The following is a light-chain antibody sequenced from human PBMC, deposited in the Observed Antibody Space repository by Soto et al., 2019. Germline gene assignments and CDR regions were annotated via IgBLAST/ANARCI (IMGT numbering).Light chain of an antibody. CDR2: SND. J-gene: IGLJ1*01. CDR1: SFNIGSNT. CDR3: AAWDGSLNGYV. V-gene: IGLV1-44*01. Sequence: QSVLTQPPSASGTPGQRVTISCSGSSFNIGSNTVNWYQQLPGTAPKLLIYSNDQRPSGVPDRFSGSKSGTSASLAISGLQSEDEADYYCAAWDGSLNGYVFGTGTKVTVL.